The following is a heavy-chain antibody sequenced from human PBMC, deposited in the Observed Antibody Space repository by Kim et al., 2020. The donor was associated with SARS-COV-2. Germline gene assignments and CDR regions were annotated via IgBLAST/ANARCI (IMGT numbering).Heavy chain of an antibody. CDR3: AREGVSWYYYDSRDAFDI. D-gene: IGHD3-22*01. V-gene: IGHV7-4-1*02. CDR2: INTNTGNP. CDR1: GYTFTSYA. J-gene: IGHJ3*02. Sequence: ASVKVSCKASGYTFTSYAMNWVRQAPGQGLEWMGWINTNTGNPTYAQGFTGRFVFSLDTSVSTAYLQISSLKAEDTAVYYCAREGVSWYYYDSRDAFDIWGQGTMVTVSS.